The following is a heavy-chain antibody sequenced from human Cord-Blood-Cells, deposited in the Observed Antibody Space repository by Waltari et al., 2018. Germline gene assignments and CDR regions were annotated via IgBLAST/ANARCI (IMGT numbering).Heavy chain of an antibody. D-gene: IGHD3-22*01. Sequence: QLQLQESGPGLVKPSETLSLTCTVSGGSISSSSYYWGWIRQPPGKGLGWIGSIYYSGRTYDNPSLRRRVTISVDTSKNQFSLKLSSVTAADTAVYYCARHSTGWLLYYFDYWGQGTLVTVSS. CDR3: ARHSTGWLLYYFDY. CDR1: GGSISSSSYY. V-gene: IGHV4-39*01. CDR2: IYYSGRT. J-gene: IGHJ4*02.